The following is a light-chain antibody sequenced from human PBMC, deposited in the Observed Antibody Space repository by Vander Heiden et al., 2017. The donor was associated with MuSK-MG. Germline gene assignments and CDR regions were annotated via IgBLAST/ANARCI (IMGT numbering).Light chain of an antibody. CDR1: SSDVGSYNL. CDR2: EVS. J-gene: IGLJ2*01. CDR3: CSYEGSSTLWV. Sequence: QSALTQPASVSGSPGQSITISCTGTSSDVGSYNLVSWYLQRPGKAPKLMSYEVSKRPSGVSNRFSGSKSGNTASLTITGLQAEDEADYYCCSYEGSSTLWVFGGGTKLTGL. V-gene: IGLV2-23*02.